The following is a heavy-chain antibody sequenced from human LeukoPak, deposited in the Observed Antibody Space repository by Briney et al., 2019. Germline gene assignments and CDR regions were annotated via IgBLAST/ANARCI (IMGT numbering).Heavy chain of an antibody. D-gene: IGHD6-6*01. Sequence: GGSLRLSCAASGFTFSNYAMHWVRQAPGKGLEWVAVISYDGSNKYYADSVKGRFTISRDDSKNTLFLQMNSLRAEDTAVYYCARDHPYSSSSLPDYWGQGTLVTVSS. CDR1: GFTFSNYA. CDR3: ARDHPYSSSSLPDY. J-gene: IGHJ4*02. CDR2: ISYDGSNK. V-gene: IGHV3-30-3*01.